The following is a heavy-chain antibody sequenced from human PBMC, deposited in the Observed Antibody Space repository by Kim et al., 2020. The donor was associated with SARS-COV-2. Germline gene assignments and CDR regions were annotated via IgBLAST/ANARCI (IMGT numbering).Heavy chain of an antibody. D-gene: IGHD6-6*01. Sequence: ASVKVSCKSSDYTFTDYGITWVRQAPGQGLEWLGWISVYNGKTGYPQKVQGRVTMTADTSSSTAYMELRGLRSDDTAVYYCARVEYSKSMLGNAFYSWGQ. CDR1: DYTFTDYG. V-gene: IGHV1-18*04. CDR3: ARVEYSKSMLGNAFYS. CDR2: ISVYNGKT. J-gene: IGHJ3*02.